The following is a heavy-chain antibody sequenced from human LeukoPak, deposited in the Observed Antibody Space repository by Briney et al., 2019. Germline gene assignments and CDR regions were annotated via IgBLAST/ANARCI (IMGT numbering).Heavy chain of an antibody. D-gene: IGHD5-12*01. CDR3: ARDSGYSGYSDY. J-gene: IGHJ4*02. V-gene: IGHV3-23*01. CDR1: GFTFSSYA. CDR2: ISGSSGTT. Sequence: GGSLRLSCAASGFTFSSYAMSWVRQTPGKGPEWVSAISGSSGTTYYADSVKGRFTISRDNAKNSLNLQMNSLRAEDTAVYYCARDSGYSGYSDYWGQGTLVTVSS.